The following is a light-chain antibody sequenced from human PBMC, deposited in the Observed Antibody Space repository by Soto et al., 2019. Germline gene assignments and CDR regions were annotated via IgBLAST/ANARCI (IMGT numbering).Light chain of an antibody. J-gene: IGLJ1*01. CDR3: SSYTSSSTRV. CDR1: SSDVGGYNY. CDR2: EVS. V-gene: IGLV2-14*01. Sequence: QSVLTQPASVSGSPGQSITISCTGTSSDVGGYNYVSWYQQHPGKAPKLMIYEVSNRPSGVSNRFSGSKSGNTASLTISGLQAEDEADYYCSSYTSSSTRVFGTGTRSP.